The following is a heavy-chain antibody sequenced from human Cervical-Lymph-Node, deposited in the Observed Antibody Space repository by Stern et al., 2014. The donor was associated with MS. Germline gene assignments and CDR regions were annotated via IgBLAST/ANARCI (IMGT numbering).Heavy chain of an antibody. V-gene: IGHV4-61*01. CDR2: MYYSGST. CDR3: AREVAGHRLAMMDV. J-gene: IGHJ6*02. Sequence: QLQLQESGPGLVKPSETLSLNCGVSGDSVSSGSYYWSWMRQPPGKGLEWLGYMYYSGSTNYNPSLKSRVTMSVDTSKNQFSLKVNSVTAADTAVYYCAREVAGHRLAMMDVWGQGTTVTVSS. CDR1: GDSVSSGSYY. D-gene: IGHD6-19*01.